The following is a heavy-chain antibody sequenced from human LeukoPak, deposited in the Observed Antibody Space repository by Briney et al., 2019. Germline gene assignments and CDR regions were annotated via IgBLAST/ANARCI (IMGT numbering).Heavy chain of an antibody. Sequence: ASVKVSCKASGYTFIAFYMHWVRQAPGQGLEWMGWINPNSGGTNYAQKFQGRVTMTRDTSISTAYMELSRLRSDDTAVYYCASIYGDYALDYWGQGTLVTVSS. D-gene: IGHD4-17*01. CDR3: ASIYGDYALDY. CDR2: INPNSGGT. J-gene: IGHJ4*02. V-gene: IGHV1-2*02. CDR1: GYTFIAFY.